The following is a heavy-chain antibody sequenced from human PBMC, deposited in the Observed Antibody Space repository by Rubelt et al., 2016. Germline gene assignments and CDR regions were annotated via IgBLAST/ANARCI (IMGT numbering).Heavy chain of an antibody. Sequence: QVQLQESGPGLVKPSETLSLTCTVSGGSISSYYWSWIRQPPGKGLEWIGYIYYCGSTNYNPSLKSGVTISVDTSKNQFSLKLGSVTAADTAVYYCARTFLGWYFDLWGRGTLVTVSS. J-gene: IGHJ2*01. V-gene: IGHV4-59*08. CDR1: GGSISSYY. D-gene: IGHD3-16*01. CDR3: ARTFLGWYFDL. CDR2: IYYCGST.